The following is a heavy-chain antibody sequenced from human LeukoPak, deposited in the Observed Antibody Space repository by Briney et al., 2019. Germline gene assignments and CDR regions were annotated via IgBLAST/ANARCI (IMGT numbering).Heavy chain of an antibody. J-gene: IGHJ4*02. CDR1: GDSISSSSYY. Sequence: SETLSLTCSVYGDSISSSSYYWAWIRQPPGKGLEWIGSIYYSGSTYYNPSLKSRVTISVDTSKNQFSLKLSSVTAADTAVYYCARAESRQSCSGTYGYWGQGTLVTVSS. CDR3: ARAESRQSCSGTYGY. D-gene: IGHD2-15*01. CDR2: IYYSGST. V-gene: IGHV4-39*01.